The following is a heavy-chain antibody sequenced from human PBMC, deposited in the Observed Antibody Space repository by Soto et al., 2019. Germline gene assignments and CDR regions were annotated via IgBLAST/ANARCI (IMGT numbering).Heavy chain of an antibody. CDR1: GGSSSSGGYY. CDR3: ASTKDYSSSLDY. Sequence: SETLSLTCTVSGGSSSSGGYYWTWIRQHPGKGLEWIGCIYYSGRTYYNPSLKSRLTISVDTSKRQFSLKLSSVTAADAAIYYCASTKDYSSSLDYWGQGTLVTVSS. J-gene: IGHJ4*02. V-gene: IGHV4-31*03. CDR2: IYYSGRT. D-gene: IGHD6-6*01.